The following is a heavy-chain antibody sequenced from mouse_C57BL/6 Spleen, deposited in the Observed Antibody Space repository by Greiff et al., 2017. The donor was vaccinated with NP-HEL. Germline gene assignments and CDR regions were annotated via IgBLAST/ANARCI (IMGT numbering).Heavy chain of an antibody. J-gene: IGHJ2*01. CDR1: GFNIKDYY. Sequence: VQLQQSGAELVRPGASVKLSCTASGFNIKDYYMHWVKQRPEQGLEWIGRIDPEDGDTEYAPKFQGKATMTADTSSNTAYLQLSSLTSEDTAVYYCTTAYYGSSYYFDYWGQGTTRTVSS. CDR2: IDPEDGDT. V-gene: IGHV14-1*01. CDR3: TTAYYGSSYYFDY. D-gene: IGHD1-1*01.